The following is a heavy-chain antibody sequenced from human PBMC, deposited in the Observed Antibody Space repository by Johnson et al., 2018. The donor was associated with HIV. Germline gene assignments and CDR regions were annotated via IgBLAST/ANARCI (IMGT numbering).Heavy chain of an antibody. J-gene: IGHJ3*02. CDR2: ISGSGGST. CDR1: GFTFSDYG. Sequence: VQLVESGGGVVQPGRSLRLSCAASGFTFSDYGMSWVRQAPGKGLEWVSAISGSGGSTYYADSVKGRFTISRDNSKNTLYLQMNSLRAEDTAVYYCAKGATYYYGSGSYYTGSAFDIWGQGTMVTVSS. CDR3: AKGATYYYGSGSYYTGSAFDI. D-gene: IGHD3-10*01. V-gene: IGHV3-23*04.